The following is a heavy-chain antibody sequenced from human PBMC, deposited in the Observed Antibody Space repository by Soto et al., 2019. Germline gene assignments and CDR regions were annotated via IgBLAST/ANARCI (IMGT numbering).Heavy chain of an antibody. CDR2: IYYSGST. Sequence: SETLSLTCTVSGGSISSGEYYWSWIRQPPGKGLEWIGYIYYSGSTYYNPSLKSRVTISVDTSKNQFSLKLSSVTAADTAVYYCAIGRSDSSGNDAFYIWGQGTMVTVSS. CDR1: GGSISSGEYY. V-gene: IGHV4-30-4*01. CDR3: AIGRSDSSGNDAFYI. J-gene: IGHJ3*02. D-gene: IGHD3-22*01.